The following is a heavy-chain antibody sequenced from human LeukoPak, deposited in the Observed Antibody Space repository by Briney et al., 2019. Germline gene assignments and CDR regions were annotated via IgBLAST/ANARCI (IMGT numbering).Heavy chain of an antibody. Sequence: GGSLRLSCAASGFTFSSYAMSWVRQAPGKGLEWVANIKGDGSEKYYVDSVKGRFTISRDGAENSLYLQMNSLRAEDTAVYYCARDCSSTSCYGYGMDVWGQGTTVTVSS. CDR1: GFTFSSYA. CDR2: IKGDGSEK. D-gene: IGHD2-2*01. J-gene: IGHJ6*02. V-gene: IGHV3-7*01. CDR3: ARDCSSTSCYGYGMDV.